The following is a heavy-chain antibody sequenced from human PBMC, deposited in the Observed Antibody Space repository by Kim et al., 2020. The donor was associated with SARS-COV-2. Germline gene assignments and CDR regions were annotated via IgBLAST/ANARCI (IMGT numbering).Heavy chain of an antibody. Sequence: GGSLRLSCAASGFTFSSYAMHWVRQAPGKGLEWVVVISYDGSNKYYADSVKGRFTISRDNSKNTLYLQMNSLRAEDTAVYYCARLPDRYYDSGGGYWGQGTLVTVSS. CDR1: GFTFSSYA. J-gene: IGHJ4*02. D-gene: IGHD3-22*01. CDR2: ISYDGSNK. CDR3: ARLPDRYYDSGGGY. V-gene: IGHV3-30*04.